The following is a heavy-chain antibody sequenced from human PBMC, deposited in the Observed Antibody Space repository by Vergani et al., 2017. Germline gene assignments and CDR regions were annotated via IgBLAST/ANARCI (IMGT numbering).Heavy chain of an antibody. J-gene: IGHJ6*03. CDR1: GYTFTGYH. V-gene: IGHV1-2*02. D-gene: IGHD5-18*01. CDR3: ARCTAMVSYYYYYMDV. CDR2: INPNSGGT. Sequence: QVQLVQSGAEVKKPGASVKVSCKASGYTFTGYHMHWVRQAPGQGLEWMGWINPNSGGTNYAQKFQCRVTMTRDTSISTAYMELSRMRYDDTAVYYCARCTAMVSYYYYYMDVWGKGTTVTVSS.